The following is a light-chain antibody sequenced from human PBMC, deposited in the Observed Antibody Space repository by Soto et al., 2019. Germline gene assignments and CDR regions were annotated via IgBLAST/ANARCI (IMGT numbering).Light chain of an antibody. CDR2: DVS. CDR3: QQRSNWPPL. Sequence: EMVLTQSPVTLSLSPGERATLSCRASQNIYNYLAWYQQKPGQAPRLLIYDVSNRAPGIPARFSGSGGSESGTDFILTISNLQPEDSAVYYCQQRSNWPPLFGPGTKVDIK. V-gene: IGKV3-11*01. CDR1: QNIYNY. J-gene: IGKJ3*01.